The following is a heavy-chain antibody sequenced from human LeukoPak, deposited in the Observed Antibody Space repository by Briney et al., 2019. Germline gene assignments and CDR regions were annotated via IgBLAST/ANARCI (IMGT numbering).Heavy chain of an antibody. CDR3: ARYYYDTSGYYLIYYYYYMDV. CDR1: GCTFSNYW. CDR2: IKQDGSEK. D-gene: IGHD3-22*01. Sequence: HTGGSLRLSCAASGCTFSNYWMSWVRQAPGKGLEWVANIKQDGSEKYYVDSVRGRFTISRDNAKNSLHLQMNSLRAEDTAVYYCARYYYDTSGYYLIYYYYYMDVWGKGTTVTISS. V-gene: IGHV3-7*01. J-gene: IGHJ6*03.